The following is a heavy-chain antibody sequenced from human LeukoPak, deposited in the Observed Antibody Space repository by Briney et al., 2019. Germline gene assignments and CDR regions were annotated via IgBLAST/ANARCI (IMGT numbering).Heavy chain of an antibody. CDR3: ARPMTTVTTGAFDI. J-gene: IGHJ3*02. CDR2: IKQDGSEK. V-gene: IGHV3-7*01. D-gene: IGHD4-17*01. CDR1: GFTFSSYW. Sequence: QAGGSLRLSCAASGFTFSSYWMSWVRQAPGKGLEWVANIKQDGSEKYYVDSVKGRFTISRDNSKNTLYLQMNSLRAEDTAVYYCARPMTTVTTGAFDIWGQGTMVTVSS.